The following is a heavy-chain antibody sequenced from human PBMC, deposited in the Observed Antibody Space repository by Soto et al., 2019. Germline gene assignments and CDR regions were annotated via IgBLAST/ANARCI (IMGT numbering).Heavy chain of an antibody. CDR2: IYYSGST. Sequence: QVQLQESGPGLVKPSQTLSLTCTVSGGSISSGGYYWSWIRQHPGKGLEWIGYIYYSGSTYYNPSLKSRVNLSVDTSKTQSSLKLRSVTAADTAVYYCARDLQYSRLFYGMDVWGQGTTVTVSS. V-gene: IGHV4-31*03. J-gene: IGHJ6*02. CDR3: ARDLQYSRLFYGMDV. CDR1: GGSISSGGYY. D-gene: IGHD6-13*01.